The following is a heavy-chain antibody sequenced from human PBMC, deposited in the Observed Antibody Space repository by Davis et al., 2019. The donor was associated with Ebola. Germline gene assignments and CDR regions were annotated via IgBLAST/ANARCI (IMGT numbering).Heavy chain of an antibody. D-gene: IGHD3-10*01. CDR1: GGSTSTGDYY. CDR2: IYYSGST. V-gene: IGHV4-30-4*08. Sequence: PSETLSLTCPVSGGSTSTGDYYWSWIRQPPGKGLEWIGYIYYSGSTYYNPALKTRVTISVDTSKNQFSLELSSVTAADTAVYYCARLGITMVRGESDMDIWGQGTMVTVSS. CDR3: ARLGITMVRGESDMDI. J-gene: IGHJ3*02.